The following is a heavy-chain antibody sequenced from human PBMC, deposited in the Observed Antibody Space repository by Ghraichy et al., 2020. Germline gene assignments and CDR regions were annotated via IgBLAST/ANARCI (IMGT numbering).Heavy chain of an antibody. J-gene: IGHJ6*02. Sequence: GGSLRLSCAASGFTFSSYSMNWVRQAPGKGMEWVSSISSSSSYIYYADSVKGRFTISRDNAKNSLYLQMNSLRAEDTAVYYCATTVAHYYYYGMDVWGQGTTFSFSS. D-gene: IGHD4-23*01. CDR1: GFTFSSYS. CDR2: ISSSSSYI. CDR3: ATTVAHYYYYGMDV. V-gene: IGHV3-21*01.